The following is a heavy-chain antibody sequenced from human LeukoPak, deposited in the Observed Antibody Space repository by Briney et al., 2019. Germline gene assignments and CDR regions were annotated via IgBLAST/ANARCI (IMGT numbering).Heavy chain of an antibody. V-gene: IGHV3-33*01. CDR2: IWYDGSKK. J-gene: IGHJ4*02. CDR1: GFTFSSYG. Sequence: PGGSLRLSCAASGFTFSSYGMHWVRQAPGKGLEWVALIWYDGSKKNYVDSVKGRFTISRDNSKNTLYLEMNSLRAEDTAVYYCARGRGNYGPYYFDDWGQGTLVTVSS. D-gene: IGHD3-10*01. CDR3: ARGRGNYGPYYFDD.